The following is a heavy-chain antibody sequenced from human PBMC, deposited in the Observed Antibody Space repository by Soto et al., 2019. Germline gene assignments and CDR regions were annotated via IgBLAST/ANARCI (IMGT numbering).Heavy chain of an antibody. CDR2: ISPKSGSK. D-gene: IGHD3-22*01. CDR3: VKDRDSNSWPSRDV. V-gene: IGHV1-18*01. Sequence: ASVKVSCKTSGYTFTRNGISWVRQAPGQGLEWMGWISPKSGSKKYAQKFQGRVIMTTDTSTNTAYMELRSLRCDDTAVYYCVKDRDSNSWPSRDVWGPGTTVTVSS. J-gene: IGHJ6*02. CDR1: GYTFTRNG.